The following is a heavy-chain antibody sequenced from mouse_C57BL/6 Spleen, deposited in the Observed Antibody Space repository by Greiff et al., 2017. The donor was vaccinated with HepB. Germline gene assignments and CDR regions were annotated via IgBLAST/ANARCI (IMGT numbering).Heavy chain of an antibody. V-gene: IGHV1-55*01. CDR3: ARGESSGYGAAWFAY. Sequence: QVQLQQPGAELVKPGASVKMSCKASGYTFTSYWITWVKQRPGQGLEWIGDIYPGSGSTNYNEKFKSKATLTVDTSSSTAYMQLSSLTSEDSAVYDCARGESSGYGAAWFAYWGQGTLVTVSA. J-gene: IGHJ3*01. CDR2: IYPGSGST. D-gene: IGHD3-2*02. CDR1: GYTFTSYW.